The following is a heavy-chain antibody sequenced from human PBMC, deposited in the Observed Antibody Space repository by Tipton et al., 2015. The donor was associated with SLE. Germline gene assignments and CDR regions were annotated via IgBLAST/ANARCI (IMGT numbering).Heavy chain of an antibody. CDR2: IYYSGST. CDR3: ARRSGDFWSGYTYYFDY. D-gene: IGHD3-3*01. J-gene: IGHJ4*02. V-gene: IGHV4-59*11. CDR1: GGSITSHY. Sequence: TLSLTCTVSGGSITSHYWTWIRQPPGKGLEWIGYIYYSGSTNCNPSLKSRVTISMDTSKNQFSLKLTSVTAADTAMYYCARRSGDFWSGYTYYFDYWGQGTLVTVSS.